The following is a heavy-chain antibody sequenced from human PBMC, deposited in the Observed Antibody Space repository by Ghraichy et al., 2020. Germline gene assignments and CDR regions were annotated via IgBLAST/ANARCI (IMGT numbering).Heavy chain of an antibody. Sequence: SETLSLTCAVYGGSFSGYYWSWIRQPPGKGLEWIGEINHSGSTNYNPSLKSRVTISVDTSKNQFSLKLSSVTAADTAVYYCAMRINFGVVIIYSGWFDPWGQGTLVTVSS. CDR3: AMRINFGVVIIYSGWFDP. D-gene: IGHD3-3*01. CDR1: GGSFSGYY. J-gene: IGHJ5*02. CDR2: INHSGST. V-gene: IGHV4-34*01.